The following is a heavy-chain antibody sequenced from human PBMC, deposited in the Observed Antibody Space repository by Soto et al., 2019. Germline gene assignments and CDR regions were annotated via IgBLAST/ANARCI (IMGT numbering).Heavy chain of an antibody. D-gene: IGHD3-22*01. V-gene: IGHV1-18*04. CDR2: ISAYNGNT. CDR3: ARPTNYYDSSGYLY. CDR1: GYNFTTYG. J-gene: IGHJ4*02. Sequence: ASVKVSCKASGYNFTTYGISWVRQAPGQGLEWMGWISAYNGNTNYAQKLQGRVTMTTDTSTSTAYMELRSLRSDDTAVYYCARPTNYYDSSGYLYWGQGTLVTVSS.